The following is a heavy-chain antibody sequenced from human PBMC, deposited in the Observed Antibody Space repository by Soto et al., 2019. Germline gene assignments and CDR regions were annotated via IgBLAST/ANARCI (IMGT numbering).Heavy chain of an antibody. CDR1: GGSFSGYI. CDR3: ARDAVGATHFDY. CDR2: INHSGST. J-gene: IGHJ4*02. Sequence: ASETLSLTCAVYGGSFSGYIWTWIRQPPGKGLQWIGQINHSGSTYYNPSLKSRVTISVHTSNNQFSLELSSVTAADTAIYYCARDAVGATHFDYWGQGAPVTVSS. V-gene: IGHV4-34*01. D-gene: IGHD1-26*01.